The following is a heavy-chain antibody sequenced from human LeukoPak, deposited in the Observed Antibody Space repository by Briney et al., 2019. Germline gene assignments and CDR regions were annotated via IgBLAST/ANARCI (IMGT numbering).Heavy chain of an antibody. CDR3: AKDSGWYPVDY. D-gene: IGHD6-19*01. CDR1: GFTFSNSW. CDR2: IKEDGSEK. V-gene: IGHV3-7*01. Sequence: GGSLRLSCATSGFTFSNSWMTWVRQAPGNGLEWLANIKEDGSEKNYVDSVKGRFTISRDNAKNSLYLQMNSLRAEDTAVYYCAKDSGWYPVDYWGQGTLVTVSS. J-gene: IGHJ4*02.